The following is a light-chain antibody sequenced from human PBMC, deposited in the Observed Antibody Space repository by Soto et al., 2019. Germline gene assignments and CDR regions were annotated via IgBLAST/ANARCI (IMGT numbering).Light chain of an antibody. J-gene: IGLJ2*01. CDR3: AAWDDSLRAVF. V-gene: IGLV1-44*01. Sequence: QSVLTQSPSESATPGQRVTISCSGSGSNIGTHAVTWYQQVPGTAPTLLIFRNHQRPSGVPDRFSGSKSGTSASLAISGPQSEDEADYYCAAWDDSLRAVFFGGGTKLTVL. CDR2: RNH. CDR1: GSNIGTHA.